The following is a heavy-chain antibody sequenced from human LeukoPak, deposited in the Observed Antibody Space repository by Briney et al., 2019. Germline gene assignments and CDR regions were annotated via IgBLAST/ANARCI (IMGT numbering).Heavy chain of an antibody. V-gene: IGHV4-59*01. Sequence: SDTLSLTCTVSGGSISSYYWSWIRQPPGKGLEWMGYIYYSGSTNYNPCLKSRVTISVDTSKNQFSLKLSSVTAADTAVYYCARLGGAPYDFRSGYKGNWFDSWGQGTLVTVSS. J-gene: IGHJ5*01. CDR3: ARLGGAPYDFRSGYKGNWFDS. CDR1: GGSISSYY. D-gene: IGHD3-3*01. CDR2: IYYSGST.